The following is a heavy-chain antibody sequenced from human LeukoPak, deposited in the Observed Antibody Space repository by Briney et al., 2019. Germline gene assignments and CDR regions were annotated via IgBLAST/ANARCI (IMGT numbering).Heavy chain of an antibody. CDR3: ARDCSSTSCQGYFDY. Sequence: GGSLRFSCAASGFTFSSYSMNWVRQAPGKGLEWVSSISSSSSYIYYADSVKGRFTISRDNAKNSQYLQMNSLRAEDTAVYYCARDCSSTSCQGYFDYWGQGTLVTVSS. J-gene: IGHJ4*02. D-gene: IGHD2-2*01. CDR1: GFTFSSYS. CDR2: ISSSSSYI. V-gene: IGHV3-21*01.